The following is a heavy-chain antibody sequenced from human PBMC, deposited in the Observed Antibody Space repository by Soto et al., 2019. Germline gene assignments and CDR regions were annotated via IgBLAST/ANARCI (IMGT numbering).Heavy chain of an antibody. Sequence: GWSLRLSCAASVFTFISYAMSWVRQAPGKGLEWVSAISGSGGSTYYADSVKGRFTISRDNSKNTLYLQMNSLRAEDTAVYYCAKEGLGDFGVVIIGYYYYYGMDVWGQGTTVTVSS. V-gene: IGHV3-23*01. CDR3: AKEGLGDFGVVIIGYYYYYGMDV. CDR1: VFTFISYA. J-gene: IGHJ6*02. CDR2: ISGSGGST. D-gene: IGHD3-3*01.